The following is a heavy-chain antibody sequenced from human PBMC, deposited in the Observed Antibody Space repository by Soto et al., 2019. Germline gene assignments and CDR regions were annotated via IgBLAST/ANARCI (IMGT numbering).Heavy chain of an antibody. CDR1: GFTFSSYG. J-gene: IGHJ4*02. CDR2: ISYDGSNK. Sequence: QVQLVESGGGVVQPGRSLRLSCAASGFTFSSYGMHWVRQAPGKGLEWVAVISYDGSNKYYADSVKGRFTISRDNSKNTLYLQMNSLRAEDTAVYYCAKALSEWSPHYFDYWGQGTLVTVSS. D-gene: IGHD3-3*01. V-gene: IGHV3-30*18. CDR3: AKALSEWSPHYFDY.